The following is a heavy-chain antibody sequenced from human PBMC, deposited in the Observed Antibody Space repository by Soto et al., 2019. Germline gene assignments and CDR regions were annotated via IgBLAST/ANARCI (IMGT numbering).Heavy chain of an antibody. CDR3: ARSPPHCTGANCYLHEFDS. CDR2: ISGTGDST. V-gene: IGHV3-23*01. Sequence: EVQLLESGGGFVHPGGSLRLSCAASGFPFTAYAMSWVRQAPGKGPEWVSTISGTGDSTHYADSVKGRFTISRDNSKNILLLHMNSLRVEDTAIYYCARSPPHCTGANCYLHEFDSWCQGTLVTASS. J-gene: IGHJ4*02. CDR1: GFPFTAYA. D-gene: IGHD2-8*02.